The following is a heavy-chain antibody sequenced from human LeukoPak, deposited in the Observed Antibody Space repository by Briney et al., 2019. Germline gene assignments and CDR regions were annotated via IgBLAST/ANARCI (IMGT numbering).Heavy chain of an antibody. D-gene: IGHD3-22*01. J-gene: IGHJ4*02. CDR3: ARGYDSSGSYDY. CDR1: GYTFTSYY. Sequence: GASVKVSCKASGYTFTSYYLHWVRQAPGQGPEWMGIISPSAGSTNYAQRFQGRVTMTRDTSTSTVYMDLSSLRSEDTAVYYCARGYDSSGSYDYWGQGTLVTVSS. V-gene: IGHV1-46*01. CDR2: ISPSAGST.